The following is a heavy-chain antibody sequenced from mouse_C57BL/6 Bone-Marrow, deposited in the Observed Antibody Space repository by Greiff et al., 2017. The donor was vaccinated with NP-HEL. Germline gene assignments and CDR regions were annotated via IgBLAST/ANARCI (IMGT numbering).Heavy chain of an antibody. CDR3: AREGYGSHFDY. J-gene: IGHJ2*01. CDR1: GYTFTSYW. Sequence: QVQLQQPGAELVMPGASVKLSCKASGYTFTSYWMHWVKQRPGQGLEWIGEIDPSDSYPNYNQKFKGKSTLTVDKSSSTAYMQLSSLTSEDSAVYYCAREGYGSHFDYWGQGTTLTVSS. D-gene: IGHD1-1*01. V-gene: IGHV1-69*01. CDR2: IDPSDSYP.